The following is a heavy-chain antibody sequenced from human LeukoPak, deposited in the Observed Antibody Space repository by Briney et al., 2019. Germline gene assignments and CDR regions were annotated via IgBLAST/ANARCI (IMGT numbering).Heavy chain of an antibody. V-gene: IGHV3-21*01. D-gene: IGHD3-10*01. CDR2: ISSSSSYI. Sequence: GGSLRLSCAASGFTFSSYSMNWVRQAPGKGLERVSSISSSSSYIYYADSVKGRFTISRDNAKNSLYLQMNSLRAEDTAVSYCARGSDYYGSGSYFIDAFDIWGQGTMVAVSS. CDR3: ARGSDYYGSGSYFIDAFDI. CDR1: GFTFSSYS. J-gene: IGHJ3*02.